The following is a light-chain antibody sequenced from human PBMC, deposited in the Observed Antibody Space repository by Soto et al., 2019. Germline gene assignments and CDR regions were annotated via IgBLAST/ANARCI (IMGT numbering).Light chain of an antibody. CDR3: QQYVMSPT. CDR1: QSVSSNY. V-gene: IGKV3-20*01. J-gene: IGKJ1*01. CDR2: DVS. Sequence: EIVLTQSPGTLSLSPGERATLSCRSSQSVSSNYLAWYQQKPDQAPRLVIYDVSGRATGIPDRFSGSGSGTAFTLTISRLEPEDFAVYYCQQYVMSPTFGQGTKVEIK.